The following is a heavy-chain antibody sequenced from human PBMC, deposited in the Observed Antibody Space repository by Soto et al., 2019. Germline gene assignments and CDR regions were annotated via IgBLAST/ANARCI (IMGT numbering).Heavy chain of an antibody. CDR2: IIPIFGTA. Sequence: QVQLVQSGAEVKKPGSSVKVSCKASGGTFSSCAISWVRQAPGQGLEWMGGIIPIFGTANYAQKFQGRVTITAAESTSTAYMELSSLRSEDTAVYYCAREHYDYVWGSYRYTEQYYFDYWGQGTLVTVSS. D-gene: IGHD3-16*02. CDR3: AREHYDYVWGSYRYTEQYYFDY. V-gene: IGHV1-69*01. J-gene: IGHJ4*02. CDR1: GGTFSSCA.